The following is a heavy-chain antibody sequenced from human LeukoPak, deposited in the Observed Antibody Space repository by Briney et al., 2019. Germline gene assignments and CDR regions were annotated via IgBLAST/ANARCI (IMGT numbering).Heavy chain of an antibody. CDR3: ASLKNYYDSSGYLVTDAFDI. J-gene: IGHJ3*02. CDR2: ISGYNGNT. Sequence: ASVKVSCTASGYTFTTYNINWVRQAPGQGLEWMGWISGYNGNTNYAQNLQGRVTMTTDTSTSTAYMELRSLKSEGTAVYYCASLKNYYDSSGYLVTDAFDIWGQGTMVTVSS. CDR1: GYTFTTYN. D-gene: IGHD3-22*01. V-gene: IGHV1-18*01.